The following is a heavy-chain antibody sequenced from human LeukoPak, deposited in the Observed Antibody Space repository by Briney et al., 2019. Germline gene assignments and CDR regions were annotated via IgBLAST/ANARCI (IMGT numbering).Heavy chain of an antibody. V-gene: IGHV3-7*03. Sequence: GGSLRLSCAASGFPFSSYSMTWVRQAPGKGLEWVANIKPDGTTKFFVDSVKGRFTISRDNALNSLYLQMNSLRAEDTAIYYCARSIPYGTTWYGRSDYWGQGTLVTVSS. CDR2: IKPDGTTK. CDR1: GFPFSSYS. CDR3: ARSIPYGTTWYGRSDY. J-gene: IGHJ4*02. D-gene: IGHD6-13*01.